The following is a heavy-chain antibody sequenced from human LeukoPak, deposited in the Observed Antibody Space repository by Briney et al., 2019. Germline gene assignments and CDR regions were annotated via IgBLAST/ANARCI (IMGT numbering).Heavy chain of an antibody. CDR3: ARESYDSSGYRGHYFDY. V-gene: IGHV3-53*01. CDR1: GFTVSSNY. CDR2: IYSGGST. D-gene: IGHD3-22*01. Sequence: QPGGSLRLSCAASGFTVSSNYMSWVRQAPGKGLEWVSVIYSGGSTYYADSVKGQFTISRDNSKNTLYLQMNSLRAEGTAVYYCARESYDSSGYRGHYFDYWGQGTLVTVSS. J-gene: IGHJ4*02.